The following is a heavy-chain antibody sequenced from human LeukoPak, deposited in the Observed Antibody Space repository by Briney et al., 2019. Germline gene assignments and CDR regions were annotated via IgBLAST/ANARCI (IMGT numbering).Heavy chain of an antibody. CDR3: AGEDNSSGYRPFDI. Sequence: SVKVSCKASGGTFSSYAISWVRQAPGQGLEWMGGIIPIFGTANYAQKFQGRVTITADESTSTAYMELSSLRSEDTAVYYCAGEDNSSGYRPFDIWGQGTMVTVPS. CDR1: GGTFSSYA. CDR2: IIPIFGTA. J-gene: IGHJ3*02. D-gene: IGHD3-22*01. V-gene: IGHV1-69*13.